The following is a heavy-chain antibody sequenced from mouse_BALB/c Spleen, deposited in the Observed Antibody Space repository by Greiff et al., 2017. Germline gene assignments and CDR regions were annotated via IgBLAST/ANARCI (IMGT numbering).Heavy chain of an antibody. CDR1: GFTFSSYA. V-gene: IGHV5-9-4*01. CDR3: ARPYDYDGRSYFDY. CDR2: ISSGGSYT. Sequence: EVKLVESGGGLVKPGGSLKLSCAASGFTFSSYAMSWVRQSPEKRLEWVAEISSGGSYTYYPDTVTGRFTISRDNAKNTLYLEMSSLRSEDTAMYYCARPYDYDGRSYFDYWGQGTTLTVSS. D-gene: IGHD2-4*01. J-gene: IGHJ2*01.